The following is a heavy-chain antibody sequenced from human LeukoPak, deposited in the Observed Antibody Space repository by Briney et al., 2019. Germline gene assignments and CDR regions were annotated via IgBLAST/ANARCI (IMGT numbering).Heavy chain of an antibody. CDR3: ARDRSRRFDP. CDR2: IYYSGST. Sequence: SETLSLTCTVSGGSISSSSYYWGWIRQPPGKGLEWIGYIYYSGSTNYNPSLKSRVTISVDTSKNQFSLKLSSVTAADTAVYYCARDRSRRFDPWGQGTLVTVSS. CDR1: GGSISSSSYY. J-gene: IGHJ5*02. V-gene: IGHV4-61*01.